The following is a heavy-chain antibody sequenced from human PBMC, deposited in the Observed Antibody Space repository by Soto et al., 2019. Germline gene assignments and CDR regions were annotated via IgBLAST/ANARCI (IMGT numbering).Heavy chain of an antibody. CDR2: IYYNGAT. CDR1: GGSISGYY. CDR3: ARHYGSDSYPLDY. D-gene: IGHD3-10*01. V-gene: IGHV4-59*08. J-gene: IGHJ4*02. Sequence: QVQLQESGPGLVKPSETLSLTCTVSGGSISGYYWGWIRQPPGRELESIGYIYYNGATNYNPSLTGRVTMSADTSHNQFSVNLKSAAAADTALYYWARHYGSDSYPLDYWGQGTLVSVSS.